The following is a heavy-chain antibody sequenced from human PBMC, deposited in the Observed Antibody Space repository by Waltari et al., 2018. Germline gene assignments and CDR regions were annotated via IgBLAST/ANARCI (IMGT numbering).Heavy chain of an antibody. CDR1: GYPFNDYF. D-gene: IGHD1-1*01. Sequence: QLVQSGAEVKKPGASVKVSCKASGYPFNDYFIQWVRQAPGQGLEWVAWGNPKTGATNSAQKLKGRVSVTRDSSITTAYMQLTGLTSDDTALYYGAGGTNGSTGWFAPWGQGTLVTVSS. V-gene: IGHV1-2*02. CDR2: GNPKTGAT. CDR3: AGGTNGSTGWFAP. J-gene: IGHJ5*02.